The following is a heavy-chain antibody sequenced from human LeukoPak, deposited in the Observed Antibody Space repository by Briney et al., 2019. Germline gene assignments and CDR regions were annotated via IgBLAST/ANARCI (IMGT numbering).Heavy chain of an antibody. CDR2: ISSSSSYI. V-gene: IGHV3-21*01. Sequence: PGGSLRLSCAASGFTFSSYSMNWVRQAPGKGLEWVSSISSSSSYIYYADSVKGRFTISRDNSKNTLYLQMNSLRAEDTAVYYCARGPSSVYSSSSYDYWGQGTLVTVSS. CDR1: GFTFSSYS. J-gene: IGHJ4*02. CDR3: ARGPSSVYSSSSYDY. D-gene: IGHD6-6*01.